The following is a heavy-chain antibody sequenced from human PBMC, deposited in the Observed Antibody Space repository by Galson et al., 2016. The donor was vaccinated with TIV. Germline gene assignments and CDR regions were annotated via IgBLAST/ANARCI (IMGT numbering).Heavy chain of an antibody. CDR1: GFTFGDYY. Sequence: SLRLSCAASGFTFGDYYMSWIRQAPGKGLEWISYIGSTGRAIYYADSVKGRFTISRDNAKSSLYLQMSGLRAEDTALYYCARDCSSSNCYTDPIYFDFWGQGTLVTVSS. V-gene: IGHV3-11*01. CDR3: ARDCSSSNCYTDPIYFDF. J-gene: IGHJ4*02. CDR2: IGSTGRAI. D-gene: IGHD2-2*02.